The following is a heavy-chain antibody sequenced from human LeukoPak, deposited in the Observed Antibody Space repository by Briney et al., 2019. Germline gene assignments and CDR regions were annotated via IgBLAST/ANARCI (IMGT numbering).Heavy chain of an antibody. D-gene: IGHD3-3*01. CDR2: ISAYNGNT. CDR3: ARNVLRFLEWSYYFDY. J-gene: IGHJ4*02. V-gene: IGHV1-18*01. CDR1: GYTFTCYG. Sequence: GASVKVSCKASGYTFTCYGISWVRQAPGQGLEWMGWISAYNGNTNYAQKLQGRVTMTTDTSTSTAYIELRSLRSDDTAVYYCARNVLRFLEWSYYFDYWGQGTLVTVSS.